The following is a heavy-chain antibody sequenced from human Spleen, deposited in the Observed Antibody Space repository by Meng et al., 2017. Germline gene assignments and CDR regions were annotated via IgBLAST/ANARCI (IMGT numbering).Heavy chain of an antibody. Sequence: QVQLVQSGAEVKKPGASVQVSFKASGYTFTSYAMHWVRQAPGQRLEWMGWINAGNGNTKYSQKFQGRVTITRDTSASTAYMELSSLRSEDTAVYYCARAPARIYDSIPFDYWGQGTLVTVSS. CDR3: ARAPARIYDSIPFDY. D-gene: IGHD3-22*01. V-gene: IGHV1-3*01. CDR1: GYTFTSYA. CDR2: INAGNGNT. J-gene: IGHJ4*02.